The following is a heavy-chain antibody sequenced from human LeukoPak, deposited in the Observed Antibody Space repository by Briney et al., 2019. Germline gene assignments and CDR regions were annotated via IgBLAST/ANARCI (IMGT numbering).Heavy chain of an antibody. J-gene: IGHJ4*02. CDR1: GITISRYW. D-gene: IGHD6-19*01. CDR2: VNGDGSTT. V-gene: IGHV3-74*01. CDR3: TMYTSGWD. Sequence: GGSLRLSCAASGITISRYWMHWVRQAPGKGPVWVSRVNGDGSTTNYVDSVKGRFTISRDNAKNTMSLQMTSLRAEDTAVYYCTMYTSGWDWGQGTLVTVSS.